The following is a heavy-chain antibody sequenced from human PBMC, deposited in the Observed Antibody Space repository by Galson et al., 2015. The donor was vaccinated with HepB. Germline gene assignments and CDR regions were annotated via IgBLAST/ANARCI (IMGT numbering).Heavy chain of an antibody. D-gene: IGHD1-26*01. CDR1: GFTFSSYA. CDR2: ISGSGGST. V-gene: IGHV3-23*01. Sequence: SLRLSCAASGFTFSSYAMSWVRQAPGKGLEWVSAISGSGGSTYYADSVKGRFTISRDNSKNTLYLQMNSLRAEDTAVYYCAKDTVLLIQVDIVGAPFDYWGQGTLVTVSS. CDR3: AKDTVLLIQVDIVGAPFDY. J-gene: IGHJ4*02.